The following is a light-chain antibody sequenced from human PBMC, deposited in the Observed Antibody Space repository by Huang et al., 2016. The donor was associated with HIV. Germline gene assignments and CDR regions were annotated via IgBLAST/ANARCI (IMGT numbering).Light chain of an antibody. Sequence: DIQMTQSPSSLSASVGDRVTIACRASQGISNSLAWYQQKPGRAPKLLLYAVSKLESGVPSRLSGSGSGTDYSLTISSLQPEDFATYYCQQFYTTPVTFGQGTKVEIK. CDR3: QQFYTTPVT. V-gene: IGKV1-NL1*01. J-gene: IGKJ1*01. CDR1: QGISNS. CDR2: AVS.